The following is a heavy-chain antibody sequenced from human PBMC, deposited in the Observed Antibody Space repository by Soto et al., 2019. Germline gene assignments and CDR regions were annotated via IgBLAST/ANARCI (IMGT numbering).Heavy chain of an antibody. V-gene: IGHV4-34*01. CDR2: INHSGST. Sequence: SETLSLTCAVYGGSFSGYYWSWIRQPPGKGLEWIGEINHSGSTNYNPSLKSRVTISVDTSKNQFSLKLSSVTAADTAVYYCARGGNPPEALCSSDDWGQGTLVTVAS. J-gene: IGHJ4*02. CDR1: GGSFSGYY. D-gene: IGHD2-15*01. CDR3: ARGGNPPEALCSSDD.